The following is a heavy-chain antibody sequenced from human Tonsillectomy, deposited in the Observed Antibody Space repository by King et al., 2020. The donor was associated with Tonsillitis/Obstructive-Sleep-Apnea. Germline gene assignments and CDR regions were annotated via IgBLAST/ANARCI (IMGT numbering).Heavy chain of an antibody. CDR2: IYYSGST. Sequence: VQLQESGPGLVKPSETLSLTCTVSGGSISSYYLSWIRQPPGKGLEWIGYIYYSGSTKYNPSLKSRVTISVDTSKNQFSLKQTSVTAADTAVYYCARGAIAAAGLYYFDYWGQGTLVTVSS. V-gene: IGHV4-59*01. CDR3: ARGAIAAAGLYYFDY. D-gene: IGHD6-13*01. CDR1: GGSISSYY. J-gene: IGHJ4*02.